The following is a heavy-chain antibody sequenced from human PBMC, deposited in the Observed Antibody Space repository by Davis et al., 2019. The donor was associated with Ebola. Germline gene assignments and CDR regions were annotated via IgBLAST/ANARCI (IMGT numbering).Heavy chain of an antibody. D-gene: IGHD2-21*02. CDR1: GYSFTDYD. J-gene: IGHJ4*02. V-gene: IGHV1-8*01. Sequence: ASVKVSCKASGYSFTDYDINWVRHATGQGLEWMAWVNPKSGQTGYGQKFVGRVTMTTSTSTGTAYMELSTLRSDDTAVYFCARGQHCGGGGYCSFHFDSWGQGTLVTVSS. CDR3: ARGQHCGGGGYCSFHFDS. CDR2: VNPKSGQT.